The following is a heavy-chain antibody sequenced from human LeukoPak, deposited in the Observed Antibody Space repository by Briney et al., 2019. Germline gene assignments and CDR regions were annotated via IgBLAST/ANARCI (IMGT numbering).Heavy chain of an antibody. Sequence: HGKSLKISCKGSGYSFSSYWISWVRQMPGKGLEWMGRIDPGDSFTKYRPSLEGRVTISADKSLSTVYLQWSSLKASDTAIYYCARDGGGVPSWVSHWGQGTLVTVSS. J-gene: IGHJ4*02. CDR2: IDPGDSFT. CDR3: ARDGGGVPSWVSH. D-gene: IGHD2-8*02. CDR1: GYSFSSYW. V-gene: IGHV5-10-1*01.